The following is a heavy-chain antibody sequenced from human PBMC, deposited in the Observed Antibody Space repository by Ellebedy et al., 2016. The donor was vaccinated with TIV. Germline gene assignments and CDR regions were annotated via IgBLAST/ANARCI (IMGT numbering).Heavy chain of an antibody. CDR1: GLTFRNAW. CDR2: IKSRSDGGTI. D-gene: IGHD6-19*01. CDR3: TTVAYRSGWYGDAFDI. J-gene: IGHJ3*02. V-gene: IGHV3-15*01. Sequence: GESLKISCAAPGLTFRNAWMNWVRQAPGKGLEWVGRIKSRSDGGTIDYAAPVKGRFTISRDDSKNTLYVQMNSLKTEDTAVYYCTTVAYRSGWYGDAFDIWGQGTMVTVSS.